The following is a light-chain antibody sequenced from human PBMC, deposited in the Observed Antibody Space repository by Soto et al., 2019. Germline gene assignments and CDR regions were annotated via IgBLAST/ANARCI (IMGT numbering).Light chain of an antibody. CDR1: QGIGTE. V-gene: IGKV1-6*01. CDR3: PQDYIYPRT. CDR2: ATT. Sequence: AIKMTKSPSSLSASVGARVIITCRASQGIGTELGLYQQKPGKAPNLLIYATTNLQSGVPQRFSGSGSGTEFTLTISSMQTQDFATYYCPQDYIYPRTFGQGNKVEV. J-gene: IGKJ1*01.